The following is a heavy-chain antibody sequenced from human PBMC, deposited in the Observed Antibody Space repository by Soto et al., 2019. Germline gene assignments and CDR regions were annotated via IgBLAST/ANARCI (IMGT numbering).Heavy chain of an antibody. J-gene: IGHJ3*02. Sequence: PGGSLRLSCAASGFTVSSNYMSWVRQAPGKGLEWVSVIYSGGSTYYADSVKGRFTISRDNSKNTLYLQMNSLRAEDTAVYYCARVCSSTSCYDAFDIWGQGTMVTVSS. CDR3: ARVCSSTSCYDAFDI. CDR1: GFTVSSNY. V-gene: IGHV3-66*01. D-gene: IGHD2-2*01. CDR2: IYSGGST.